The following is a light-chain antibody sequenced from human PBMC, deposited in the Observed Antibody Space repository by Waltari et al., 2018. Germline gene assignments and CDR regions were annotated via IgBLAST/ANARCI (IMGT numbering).Light chain of an antibody. CDR1: QSISSW. Sequence: DIQMTQSPSTLSASVGDRVTITCRASQSISSWLAWYQQKPGKAPKLLIYKASTLESGVPSRFSGRGSGTEFTLTISSLQPDDFATYYCQQYNNYPYTFGQGPGWRSN. J-gene: IGKJ2*01. CDR3: QQYNNYPYT. CDR2: KAS. V-gene: IGKV1-5*03.